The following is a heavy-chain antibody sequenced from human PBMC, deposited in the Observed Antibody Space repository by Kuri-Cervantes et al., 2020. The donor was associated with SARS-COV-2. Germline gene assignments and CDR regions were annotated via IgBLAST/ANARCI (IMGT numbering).Heavy chain of an antibody. CDR3: ARQKFHYYDSSGYQGATDY. J-gene: IGHJ4*02. V-gene: IGHV5-51*01. CDR1: GYSFTSYW. Sequence: GESLKISCKGSGYSFTSYWIGWVRQVPGKGLEWMGIIYPGDSDTRYSPSFQGQVTISADKSISTAYLQWSSLKASDTAMYYCARQKFHYYDSSGYQGATDYWGQGTLVTVSS. CDR2: IYPGDSDT. D-gene: IGHD3-22*01.